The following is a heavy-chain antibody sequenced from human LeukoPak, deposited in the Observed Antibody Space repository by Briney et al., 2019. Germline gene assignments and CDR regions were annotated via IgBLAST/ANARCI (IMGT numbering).Heavy chain of an antibody. CDR2: ISHDGMNA. D-gene: IGHD6-19*01. J-gene: IGHJ5*02. V-gene: IGHV3-23*01. CDR1: GLHFSGTA. Sequence: GGSLTLSCAASGLHFSGTAMSWVRQPPGKRLEWVSAISHDGMNAYYADSVKSRFTISRDNSKKTVSMEMSSLTAADTGVYYCAKDGAQYSSGPECDPRGQGALVTVSP. CDR3: AKDGAQYSSGPECDP.